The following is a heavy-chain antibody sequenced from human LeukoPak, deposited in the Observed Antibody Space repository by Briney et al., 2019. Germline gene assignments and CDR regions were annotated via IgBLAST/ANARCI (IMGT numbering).Heavy chain of an antibody. V-gene: IGHV4-39*01. CDR2: ISYSANS. CDR1: GASASSSDYN. CDR3: ARHHRQWLPPNWFDP. D-gene: IGHD6-19*01. J-gene: IGHJ5*02. Sequence: PSETLSLTCTVSGASASSSDYNWGWIRPPPGKGLEWIGSISYSANSSYTPTLKSRVTVFVDTSKNQCSLKLSSVTAADTAVYYCARHHRQWLPPNWFDPWGQGTLVTVSS.